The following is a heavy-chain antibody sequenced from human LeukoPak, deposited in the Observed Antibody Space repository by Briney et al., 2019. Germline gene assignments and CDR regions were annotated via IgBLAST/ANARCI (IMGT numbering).Heavy chain of an antibody. D-gene: IGHD2-21*02. CDR2: ICGRGGST. V-gene: IGHV3-23*01. CDR1: GFLYYNYA. CDR3: AKALGGDEPPPNDAFDL. Sequence: PGGPLRLPCTASGFLYYNYALIWVRQAPGKRLEWVSAICGRGGSTYSTASVTGRFTISRDNTKNSLYLQMNSLRAEDTALYYCAKALGGDEPPPNDAFDLWGRGTMVTVSS. J-gene: IGHJ3*01.